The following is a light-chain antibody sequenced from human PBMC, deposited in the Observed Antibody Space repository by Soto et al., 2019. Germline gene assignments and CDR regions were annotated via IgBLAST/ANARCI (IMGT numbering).Light chain of an antibody. J-gene: IGKJ4*01. CDR1: QSVLYSSNNKNY. CDR3: QQYYSTPVT. V-gene: IGKV4-1*01. Sequence: DIVTTQSPDSLAVSLGERATLNCKSSQSVLYSSNNKNYLAWYQQKPGQPPKLLIYWASTRESGVPDRFSGSGSGTDFTLTISSLQAEDVAVYYCQQYYSTPVTFGGGTKVDIK. CDR2: WAS.